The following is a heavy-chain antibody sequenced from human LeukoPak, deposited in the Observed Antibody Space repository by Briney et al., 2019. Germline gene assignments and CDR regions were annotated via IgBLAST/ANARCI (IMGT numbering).Heavy chain of an antibody. J-gene: IGHJ3*02. CDR2: VDYSGST. V-gene: IGHV4-39*01. CDR1: GGSIFIGSYY. CDR3: ARHRGGWDAFDS. Sequence: SETLSLTCTVSGGSIFIGSYYWGWIRQPPGKGLEWIGSVDYSGSTYYSPSLKSRVTVSTDTSKNQFSLKLSSVTAPDTPAYYGARHRGGWDAFDSWGQGTVVPASS.